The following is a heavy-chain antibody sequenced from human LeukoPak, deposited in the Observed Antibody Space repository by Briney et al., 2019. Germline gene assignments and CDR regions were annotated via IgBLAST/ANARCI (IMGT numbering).Heavy chain of an antibody. J-gene: IGHJ5*02. CDR1: GGSISSYY. Sequence: SETLSLTCTVSGGSISSYYWSWIRQPPGKGLEWIGYIYYSGSTNYNPSLKSRVTISVDTSKNQFSLKLSSVTAADTAVCYCARDYEEMGYDSSGYYYLAAPRAFDPWGQGTLVTVSS. D-gene: IGHD3-22*01. CDR3: ARDYEEMGYDSSGYYYLAAPRAFDP. CDR2: IYYSGST. V-gene: IGHV4-59*01.